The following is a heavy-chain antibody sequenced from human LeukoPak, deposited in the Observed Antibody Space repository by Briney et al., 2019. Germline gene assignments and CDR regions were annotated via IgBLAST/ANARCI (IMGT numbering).Heavy chain of an antibody. CDR1: GFTFDDYA. CDR2: ISWDSGST. D-gene: IGHD4-17*01. V-gene: IGHV3-43D*04. J-gene: IGHJ6*03. CDR3: AKDQGLRSRTYCYYYMDV. Sequence: GGSLRLSCAASGFTFDDYAMHWVRQAPGKGLEWVSLISWDSGSTYYADSVKRRFTISRDNSKNSLYLQMNSLRAEDTALYYCAKDQGLRSRTYCYYYMDVWGKGTTVTVSS.